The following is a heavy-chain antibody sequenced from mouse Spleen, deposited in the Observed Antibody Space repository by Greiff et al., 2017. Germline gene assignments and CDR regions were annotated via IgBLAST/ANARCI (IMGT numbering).Heavy chain of an antibody. J-gene: IGHJ3*01. CDR3: AREMMDYDGFAY. CDR1: GYSFTGYF. CDR2: INPYNGDT. Sequence: EVQLQQSGPELVKPGASVKISCKASGYSFTGYFMNWVMQSHGKSLEWIGRINPYNGDTFYNQKFKGKATLTVDKSSSTAHMELRSLASEDSAVYYCAREMMDYDGFAYWGQGTLVTVSA. D-gene: IGHD2-4*01. V-gene: IGHV1-20*02.